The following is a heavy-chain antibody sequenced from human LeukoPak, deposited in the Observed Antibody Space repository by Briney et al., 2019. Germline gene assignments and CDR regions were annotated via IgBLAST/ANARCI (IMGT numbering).Heavy chain of an antibody. D-gene: IGHD5-12*01. CDR1: GFTFSTYS. CDR3: AKDQRPDSGYDIGS. J-gene: IGHJ4*02. V-gene: IGHV3-23*01. Sequence: GGSLRLSCAASGFTFSTYSMSWVRQAPRKGLEWVSVIYPSGGTTYYADSVKGRFTISRDNSKNTLYLQMHSLRAEDTALYYCAKDQRPDSGYDIGSWGQGTLVTVSS. CDR2: IYPSGGTT.